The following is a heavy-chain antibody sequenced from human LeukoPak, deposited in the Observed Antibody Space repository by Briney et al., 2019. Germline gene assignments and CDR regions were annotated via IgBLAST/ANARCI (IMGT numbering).Heavy chain of an antibody. D-gene: IGHD4-23*01. V-gene: IGHV1-2*06. CDR2: INPNSGGT. CDR1: GYTFTGYY. Sequence: ASVKVSCKASGYTFTGYYMHWVRQAPGQGLEWMGRINPNSGGTNYAQKFRGRVTMTRDTSISTAYMELSRLRSDDTAVYYCARDLYGGNSPYYYYYGMDVWGQGTTVTVSS. J-gene: IGHJ6*02. CDR3: ARDLYGGNSPYYYYYGMDV.